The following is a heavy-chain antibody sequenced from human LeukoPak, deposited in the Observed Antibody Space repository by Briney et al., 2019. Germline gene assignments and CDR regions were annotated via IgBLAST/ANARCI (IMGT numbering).Heavy chain of an antibody. J-gene: IGHJ4*02. CDR2: IYYSGST. CDR3: ARGAIAAAGIYYFDY. Sequence: SETLSLTCTVSGGSLSSSSYYWGWIRQPPGTGLEWLGSIYYSGSTYYNPSLKSRVTISVDTSKNQFSLKLSSVTAADTAVYYCARGAIAAAGIYYFDYWGQGTLVTVSS. D-gene: IGHD6-13*01. V-gene: IGHV4-39*07. CDR1: GGSLSSSSYY.